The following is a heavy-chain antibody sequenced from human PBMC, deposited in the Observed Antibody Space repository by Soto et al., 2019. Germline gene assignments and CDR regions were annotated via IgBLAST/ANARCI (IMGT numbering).Heavy chain of an antibody. CDR3: ARGSNITIFGVVPPPYYYYGMDV. Sequence: SETQSLTSAVYGGFFSGYYWSWIRQPTGKGLEWIGEINHSGSTNYNPSLKSRVTISVDTSKNQFSLKLSSVTAADTAVYYCARGSNITIFGVVPPPYYYYGMDVWGQGTTVTVSS. V-gene: IGHV4-34*01. CDR2: INHSGST. D-gene: IGHD3-3*01. CDR1: GGFFSGYY. J-gene: IGHJ6*02.